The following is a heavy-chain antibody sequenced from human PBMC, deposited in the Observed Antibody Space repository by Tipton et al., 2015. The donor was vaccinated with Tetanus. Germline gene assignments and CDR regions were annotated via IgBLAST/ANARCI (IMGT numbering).Heavy chain of an antibody. CDR3: ARRGGGSYWFDP. D-gene: IGHD1-26*01. CDR1: GGSFSGYY. V-gene: IGHV4-34*09. Sequence: TLSLTCAVYGGSFSGYYWSWIRQPPGKGLEWIGEINHSGSTNYNPSLKSRVTISVDTSKNQFSLKLSSVTAADTAVYYCARRGGGSYWFDPWDQGTLVTVSS. CDR2: INHSGST. J-gene: IGHJ5*02.